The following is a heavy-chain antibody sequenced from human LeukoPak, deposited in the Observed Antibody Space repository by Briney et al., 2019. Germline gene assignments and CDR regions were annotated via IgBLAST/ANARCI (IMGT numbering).Heavy chain of an antibody. Sequence: GGSLRLSCAASGFTFSSYAMSWVRQAPGKGLEWVSAISGSGGSTYYADSVKGRFTISRDNSENTLYLQMNSLRAEDTAVYYCAKARLYYGSEFDYWGQGTLVTVSS. CDR2: ISGSGGST. D-gene: IGHD3-10*01. J-gene: IGHJ4*02. CDR1: GFTFSSYA. V-gene: IGHV3-23*01. CDR3: AKARLYYGSEFDY.